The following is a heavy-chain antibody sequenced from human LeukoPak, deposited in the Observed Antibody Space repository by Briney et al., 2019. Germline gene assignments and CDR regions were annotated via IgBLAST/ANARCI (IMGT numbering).Heavy chain of an antibody. CDR2: ISWNSGSI. D-gene: IGHD6-19*01. CDR3: AKGATAVAGIIPDY. V-gene: IGHV3-9*01. J-gene: IGHJ4*02. Sequence: GRSLRLSCAASGFTFDDYAMHWVRHAPGKGLEWVSGISWNSGSIGYADSVKGRFPISRDNAKNSLYLQMNSLRAEDTALYYCAKGATAVAGIIPDYWGQGTLVTVSS. CDR1: GFTFDDYA.